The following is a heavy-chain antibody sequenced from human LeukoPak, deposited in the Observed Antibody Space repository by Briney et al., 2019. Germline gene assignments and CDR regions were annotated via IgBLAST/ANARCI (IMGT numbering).Heavy chain of an antibody. V-gene: IGHV3-21*01. CDR1: GFTFSSYN. CDR2: ISSSGSKT. J-gene: IGHJ4*02. D-gene: IGHD5-24*01. CDR3: ATVREPHYFDS. Sequence: GRSLRLSCAASGFTFSSYNMGWVRQAPGKGLEWVSSISSSGSKTHYADSVKGRFTISRDNAKNSLYLQLNSLRAEDTAVYYRATVREPHYFDSWGQGTLVTVSS.